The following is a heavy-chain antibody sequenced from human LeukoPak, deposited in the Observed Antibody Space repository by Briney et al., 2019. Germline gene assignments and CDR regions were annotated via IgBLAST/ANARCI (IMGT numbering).Heavy chain of an antibody. J-gene: IGHJ4*02. V-gene: IGHV3-21*04. CDR1: AFSLNAYN. CDR3: VRDRGTYRPIDY. Sequence: GGSLRLSCAASAFSLNAYNMNWVRQAPGKGLEWVSSISYTGTYIYYADSVKGRFTISRDNAQNSLYLQMNSMRAEDTAIYYCVRDRGTYRPIDYWGQGTLVTVSS. CDR2: ISYTGTYI. D-gene: IGHD1-26*01.